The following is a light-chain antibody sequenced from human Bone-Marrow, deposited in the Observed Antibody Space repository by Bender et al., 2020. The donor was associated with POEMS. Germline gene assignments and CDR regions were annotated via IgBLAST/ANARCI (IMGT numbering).Light chain of an antibody. V-gene: IGLV3-19*01. CDR3: ISREIGDSLWV. J-gene: IGLJ3*02. CDR1: SLEHYS. Sequence: SSELTQDPGVSVALGQTVTITCQGDSLEHYSASWYQQKPGQAPLLVTYGEEDNRPSGIPDRFSGSRSGNTASLTISGAQAEDEADYYCISREIGDSLWVFGGGTKLAVL. CDR2: GEED.